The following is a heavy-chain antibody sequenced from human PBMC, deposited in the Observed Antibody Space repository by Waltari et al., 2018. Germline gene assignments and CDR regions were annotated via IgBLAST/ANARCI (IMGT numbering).Heavy chain of an antibody. CDR3: ASMGANDY. D-gene: IGHD1-26*01. J-gene: IGHJ4*02. Sequence: QVQLQESGPGLVKPSETLSLTCTVSGGSISSYYWSWIRQLPGKGLEWIGYIYYSGSTNYNPSLKSRVTISVDTSKNQFSLKLSSVTAADTAVYYCASMGANDYWGQGTLVTVSS. V-gene: IGHV4-59*01. CDR1: GGSISSYY. CDR2: IYYSGST.